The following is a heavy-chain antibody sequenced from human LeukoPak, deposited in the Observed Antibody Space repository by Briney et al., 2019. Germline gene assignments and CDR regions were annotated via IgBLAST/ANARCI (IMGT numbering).Heavy chain of an antibody. CDR1: GYTFSNYG. CDR3: AREITYDYVWGSSRLYYFDK. D-gene: IGHD3-16*02. Sequence: ASVKVSCKASGYTFSNYGITWVRQAPGQGLEWMGWISAHNGNTNYAQKLQGRVTMTTDTSTSTAYMELRRLRSDDTAVYYCAREITYDYVWGSSRLYYFDKWGQGTLVTVSS. V-gene: IGHV1-18*01. CDR2: ISAHNGNT. J-gene: IGHJ4*02.